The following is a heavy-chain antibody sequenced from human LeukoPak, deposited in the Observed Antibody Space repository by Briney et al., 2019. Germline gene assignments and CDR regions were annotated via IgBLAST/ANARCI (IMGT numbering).Heavy chain of an antibody. CDR2: IKQDGSEK. J-gene: IGHJ4*02. D-gene: IGHD5-12*01. CDR3: ARDIDSGYADY. CDR1: GFTFSSYW. V-gene: IGHV3-7*01. Sequence: GGSLRLSCAASGFTFSSYWMSWVRQAPGKGLEWVANIKQDGSEKYYVDSVKGRFTISRDNAKNPLYLQMNSLRAEDTAVYYCARDIDSGYADYWGQGTLVTVSS.